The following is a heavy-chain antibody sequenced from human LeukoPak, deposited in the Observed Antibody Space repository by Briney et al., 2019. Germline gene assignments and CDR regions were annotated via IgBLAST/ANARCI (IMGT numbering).Heavy chain of an antibody. CDR1: GGSISSYY. CDR2: IYTSGST. CDR3: AREGEFIA. Sequence: SETLSLTCTVSGGSISSYYWSWIRQPPGKGLEWIGRIYTSGSTNYNPSLKSRVTISVDKSKNQCSLKLSSVTAADAAVYYCAREGEFIAWGQGTLVTVSS. D-gene: IGHD3-16*01. V-gene: IGHV4-4*07. J-gene: IGHJ4*02.